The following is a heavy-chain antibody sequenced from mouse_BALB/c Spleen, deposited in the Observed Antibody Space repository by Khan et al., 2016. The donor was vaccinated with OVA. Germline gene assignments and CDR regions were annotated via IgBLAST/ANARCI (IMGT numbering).Heavy chain of an antibody. D-gene: IGHD4-1*01. CDR1: GFTFSSYS. V-gene: IGHV5-6*01. J-gene: IGHJ3*01. CDR2: ISSGGDYT. CDR3: ADHLSGSFAY. Sequence: EVKLVGSGGDLVKPGGSLKLSCAASGFTFSSYSMSWVRQTPDKRLEWVASISSGGDYTYSPDSVKGRFTISRDNAKNTLYLQMSDLKSEDTAMYYCADHLSGSFAYWGQGTLVTVSA.